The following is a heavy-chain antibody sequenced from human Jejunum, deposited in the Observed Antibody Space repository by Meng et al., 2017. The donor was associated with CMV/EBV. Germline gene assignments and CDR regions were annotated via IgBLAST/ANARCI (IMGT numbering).Heavy chain of an antibody. Sequence: FTFSSYAMSWVRQAPGKGLEWVSVIRGGGGTTYYADSVKGRFTISGDNSKNTLYLEMNSLRGEDTAVYYCAKAAQRPYYYYARDVWGQGTTVTVSS. J-gene: IGHJ6*02. CDR3: AKAAQRPYYYYARDV. CDR2: IRGGGGTT. D-gene: IGHD6-6*01. CDR1: FTFSSYA. V-gene: IGHV3-23*01.